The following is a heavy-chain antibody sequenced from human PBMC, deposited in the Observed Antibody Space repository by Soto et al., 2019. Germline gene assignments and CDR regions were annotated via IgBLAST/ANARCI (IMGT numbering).Heavy chain of an antibody. CDR2: IIPIFGTA. D-gene: IGHD1-26*01. J-gene: IGHJ6*02. Sequence: QVQLVQSGAEVKKPGSSVKVSCKASGGTFSSYAISWVRQAPGQGLEWMGGIIPIFGTANYAQKFQGRVTITGDESTSTAYMELSSLGSEDTAVYYCARDRVMTGWELLAYYYYGMDVWGQGTTVTVSS. CDR3: ARDRVMTGWELLAYYYYGMDV. CDR1: GGTFSSYA. V-gene: IGHV1-69*01.